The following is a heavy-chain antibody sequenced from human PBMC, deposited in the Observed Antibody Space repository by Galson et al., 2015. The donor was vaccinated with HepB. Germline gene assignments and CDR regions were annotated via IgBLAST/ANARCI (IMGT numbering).Heavy chain of an antibody. CDR2: IYYSGST. CDR1: GGSISSYY. CDR3: AGITVTTSWLDP. Sequence: SESLSLTCTVSGGSISSYYWSWIRQPPGKGLEWIGYIYYSGSTNYNPSLKSRVTISVDTSKNQFSLKLSSVTAADTAVYYCAGITVTTSWLDPWGQGTLVPVSS. D-gene: IGHD4-17*01. J-gene: IGHJ5*02. V-gene: IGHV4-59*01.